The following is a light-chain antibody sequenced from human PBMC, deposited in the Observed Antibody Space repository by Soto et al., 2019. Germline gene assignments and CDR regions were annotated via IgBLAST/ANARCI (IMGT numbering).Light chain of an antibody. CDR3: MQGIHWPRT. CDR1: QSLVHSNGNTY. V-gene: IGKV2-30*02. Sequence: DVVMTQSPLSLPVTLGQPASISCRSSQSLVHSNGNTYLNWFQQRPGQSPRRLFYKASIRDSGVPDRFSASGSDTDFTLKISRVEADDVGVYYCMQGIHWPRTFGQGTKVEIK. CDR2: KAS. J-gene: IGKJ1*01.